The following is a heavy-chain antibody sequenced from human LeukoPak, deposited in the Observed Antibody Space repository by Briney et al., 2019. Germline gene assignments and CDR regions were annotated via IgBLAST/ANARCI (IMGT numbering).Heavy chain of an antibody. CDR1: GFTFSSFG. J-gene: IGHJ5*02. CDR3: VKLRGLGVVPGDT. CDR2: IWFDGNSK. V-gene: IGHV3-33*03. Sequence: GRSLRLSCAASGFTFSSFGMHWVRQAPGKGLDWVAVIWFDGNSKYYADSVKGRFTISRDNSKNTLYLQMNSLRAEDTAVYYCVKLRGLGVVPGDTWGLGTLVTVSS. D-gene: IGHD2-2*01.